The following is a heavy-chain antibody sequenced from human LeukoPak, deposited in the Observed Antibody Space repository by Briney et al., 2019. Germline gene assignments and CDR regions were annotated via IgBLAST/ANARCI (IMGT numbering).Heavy chain of an antibody. Sequence: SVKVSCKASGGTFSSYAISWVRQAPGQGLEWMEGIIPIFGTANYAQKFQGRVTITADKSTSTAYMELSSLRSEDTAVYYCAREGSGYDYYYYGMDVWGKGTTVTVSS. J-gene: IGHJ6*04. D-gene: IGHD5-12*01. V-gene: IGHV1-69*06. CDR2: IIPIFGTA. CDR1: GGTFSSYA. CDR3: AREGSGYDYYYYGMDV.